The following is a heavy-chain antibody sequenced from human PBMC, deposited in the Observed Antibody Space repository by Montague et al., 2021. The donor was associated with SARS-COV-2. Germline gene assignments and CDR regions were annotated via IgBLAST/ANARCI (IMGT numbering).Heavy chain of an antibody. Sequence: STNYNPSLTSLVTMSVDTSKNQFSLKVNSVTAADTAVYYCARHYSATLTAVYWGQGTLVTVSS. CDR3: ARHYSATLTAVY. D-gene: IGHD2-15*01. V-gene: IGHV4-59*08. J-gene: IGHJ4*02. CDR2: ST.